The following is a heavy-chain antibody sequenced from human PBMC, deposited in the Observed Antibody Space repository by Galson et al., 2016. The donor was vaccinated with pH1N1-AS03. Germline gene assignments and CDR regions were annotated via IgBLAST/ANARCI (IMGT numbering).Heavy chain of an antibody. CDR2: IYDSGST. D-gene: IGHD2-2*01. CDR1: GGSISSGNYF. CDR3: ASVSLAYCSSTSCFRFDP. Sequence: LTCTVSGGSISSGNYFWNWIRQHPGKGLEWIGLIYDSGSTFYNPSLKSRVSISVDTSKNQFSLKLNSVTAADTAVYYCASVSLAYCSSTSCFRFDPWGQGTLVTVSS. J-gene: IGHJ5*02. V-gene: IGHV4-31*03.